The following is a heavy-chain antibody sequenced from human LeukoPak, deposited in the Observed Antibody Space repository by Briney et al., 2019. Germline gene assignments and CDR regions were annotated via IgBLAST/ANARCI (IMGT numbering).Heavy chain of an antibody. CDR3: ARDRALYDSRGYYYTEDDY. V-gene: IGHV3-7*01. J-gene: IGHJ4*02. Sequence: GGSLRLYCTASGFIFSSYWMRWVRQAPGKGLEWVANIKQDGSERYYVDSVEGRFTISRDNAKNSLYLQMNSLTAEDTAVYYCARDRALYDSRGYYYTEDDYWGQGTLVTVSS. D-gene: IGHD3-22*01. CDR1: GFIFSSYW. CDR2: IKQDGSER.